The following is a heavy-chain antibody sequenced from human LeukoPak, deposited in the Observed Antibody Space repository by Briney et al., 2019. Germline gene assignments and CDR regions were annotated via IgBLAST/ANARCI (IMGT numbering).Heavy chain of an antibody. D-gene: IGHD6-13*01. Sequence: PGGSLTLSCAASGFTFSDFYMSWIRHAPGEGLEWVSYISSSGSTIYYADSVKGRFTISRDNAKNSLYLQMNSLRAEDTAVYYCAREVLAAAGSWGQGTTVTVSS. CDR1: GFTFSDFY. J-gene: IGHJ6*02. CDR2: ISSSGSTI. V-gene: IGHV3-11*01. CDR3: AREVLAAAGS.